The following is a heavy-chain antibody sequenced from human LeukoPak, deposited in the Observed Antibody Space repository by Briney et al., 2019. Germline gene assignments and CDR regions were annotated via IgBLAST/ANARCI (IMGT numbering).Heavy chain of an antibody. CDR3: ARLTRSSTILRGWFDP. D-gene: IGHD2-2*01. CDR2: IYPGDSET. CDR1: GYNFTSYW. V-gene: IGHV5-51*01. J-gene: IGHJ5*02. Sequence: GESLKISCKGSGYNFTSYWIGWVRQMPGKGLEWMGIIYPGDSETRYSPSFQGQVTFSADKSITTAYLQWSSLKASDTAMYYCARLTRSSTILRGWFDPWGQGTLVTVSS.